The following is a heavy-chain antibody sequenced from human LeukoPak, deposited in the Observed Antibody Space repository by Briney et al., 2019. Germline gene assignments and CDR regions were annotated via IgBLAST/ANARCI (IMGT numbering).Heavy chain of an antibody. CDR2: IYYSGST. CDR3: AREGSSRAFGY. V-gene: IGHV4-31*11. Sequence: PSETLSLTCAVYGGSFSGYYWSWIRQHPGKGLEWIGYIYYSGSTYYNPSLKSRVTISVDTSKNQFSLKLSSVTAADTAVYYCAREGSSRAFGYWGQGTLVTVSS. D-gene: IGHD3-10*01. CDR1: GGSFSGYY. J-gene: IGHJ4*02.